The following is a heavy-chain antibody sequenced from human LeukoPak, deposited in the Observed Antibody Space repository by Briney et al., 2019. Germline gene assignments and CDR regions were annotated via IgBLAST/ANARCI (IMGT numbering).Heavy chain of an antibody. V-gene: IGHV3-74*01. Sequence: GGSLRLSCAASGFTFSSYWMHWVRQAPGKGLVWVSRINSDGSSTSYADSVKGRFTISRDNAKNTLYLQMNSLRAEDTAVDYCARDVLSIAARPSDYWGQGTLVTVSS. D-gene: IGHD6-6*01. J-gene: IGHJ4*02. CDR1: GFTFSSYW. CDR2: INSDGSST. CDR3: ARDVLSIAARPSDY.